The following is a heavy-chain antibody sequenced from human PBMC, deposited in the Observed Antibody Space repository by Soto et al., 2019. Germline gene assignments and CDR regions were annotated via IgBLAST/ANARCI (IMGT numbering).Heavy chain of an antibody. Sequence: ASVKVSCKASSYTFTSYGITWVRQAPGQGLEWMGWISADNSNTKYSQKFQGRVTITRYTSASTAYMELSSLRSEDTAVYYCARGGSLYWYFDLWGRGTLVTVSS. V-gene: IGHV1-18*01. CDR3: ARGGSLYWYFDL. CDR1: SYTFTSYG. J-gene: IGHJ2*01. CDR2: ISADNSNT. D-gene: IGHD1-26*01.